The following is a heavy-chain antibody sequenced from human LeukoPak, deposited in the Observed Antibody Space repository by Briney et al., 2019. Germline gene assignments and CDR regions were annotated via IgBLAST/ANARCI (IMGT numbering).Heavy chain of an antibody. CDR2: IIPIFGTA. CDR3: ASSPLVGYSYGYPFDY. CDR1: GGTFSSYA. J-gene: IGHJ4*02. Sequence: ASVKVSCKASGGTFSSYAISWVRQAPGQGLEWMGGIIPIFGTANYAQKFQGRVTITADESTSTAYMELSSLRSEDTAVYYCASSPLVGYSYGYPFDYWGQGTLVTVSS. D-gene: IGHD5-18*01. V-gene: IGHV1-69*01.